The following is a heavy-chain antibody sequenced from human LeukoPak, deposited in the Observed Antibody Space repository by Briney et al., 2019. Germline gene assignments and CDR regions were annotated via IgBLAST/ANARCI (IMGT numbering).Heavy chain of an antibody. CDR1: GYIFTSYG. Sequence: ASVKVSCKASGYIFTSYGMNWVRQAPGQGLEWMGWINTNTGNPTYAQGFAGRFVFSLDTSVSTAYLQISSLRAEDTALYYCASHLLSPYYYGMDVWGQGTTVTVSS. CDR3: ASHLLSPYYYGMDV. J-gene: IGHJ6*02. CDR2: INTNTGNP. D-gene: IGHD3-10*01. V-gene: IGHV7-4-1*02.